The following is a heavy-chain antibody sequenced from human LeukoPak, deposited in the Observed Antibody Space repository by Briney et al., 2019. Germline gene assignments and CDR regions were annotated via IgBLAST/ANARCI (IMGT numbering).Heavy chain of an antibody. CDR1: GGSISGYY. CDR2: IYYIGGT. CDR3: ARFLSTESFDI. J-gene: IGHJ3*02. D-gene: IGHD3-3*01. V-gene: IGHV4-59*08. Sequence: SETLSLTCTVSGGSISGYYWSWIRQPPGEGLECIGYIYYIGGTNYNPSLWSRVTISVDMSKNQFSLKLNSVTAADTAVYYCARFLSTESFDIWGQGTMVTVSS.